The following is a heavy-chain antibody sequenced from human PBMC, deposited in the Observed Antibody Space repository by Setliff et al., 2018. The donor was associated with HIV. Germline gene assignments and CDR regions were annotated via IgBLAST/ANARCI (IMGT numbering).Heavy chain of an antibody. CDR3: ARDRHHYDSSGFDAFDL. D-gene: IGHD3-22*01. Sequence: SETLSLTCAVSGYSISSGYYWGWIRQPPGKGLEWIGSIYHSGSTYDSPSLKSRVTISVDTSKNQFSLKLSSVTAADTAVYYCARDRHHYDSSGFDAFDLWGQGTMVTVSS. CDR1: GYSISSGYY. V-gene: IGHV4-38-2*02. CDR2: IYHSGST. J-gene: IGHJ3*01.